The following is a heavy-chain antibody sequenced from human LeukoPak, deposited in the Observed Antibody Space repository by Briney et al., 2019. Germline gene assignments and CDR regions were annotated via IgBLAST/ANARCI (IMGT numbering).Heavy chain of an antibody. CDR2: TYFRSQWSN. D-gene: IGHD5-12*01. CDR1: GDSVSSTSAA. V-gene: IGHV6-1*01. J-gene: IGHJ4*02. Sequence: SQTLSLTCAISGDSVSSTSAAWNWIRQSPSRGLEWLGRTYFRSQWSNDYAVSVKSRISINPDTSKDQFSLHLTSVTPEDTAVYYCARDHFNSGYYRFDSWGQGTLVTVSS. CDR3: ARDHFNSGYYRFDS.